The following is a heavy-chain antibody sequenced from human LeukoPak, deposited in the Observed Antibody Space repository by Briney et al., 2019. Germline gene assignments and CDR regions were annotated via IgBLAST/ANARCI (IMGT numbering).Heavy chain of an antibody. J-gene: IGHJ4*02. CDR3: ASAYDSSGYEDY. Sequence: ASVKVSCKASGYTFTSYGISWVRQAPGQGLEWMGWINPNSGGTNYAQKFQGRVTMTRDTSISTAYMELSRLRSDDTAVYYCASAYDSSGYEDYWGQGTLVTVSS. CDR2: INPNSGGT. V-gene: IGHV1-2*02. CDR1: GYTFTSYG. D-gene: IGHD3-22*01.